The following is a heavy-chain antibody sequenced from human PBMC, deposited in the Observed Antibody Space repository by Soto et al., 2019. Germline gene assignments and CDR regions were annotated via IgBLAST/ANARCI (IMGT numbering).Heavy chain of an antibody. V-gene: IGHV3-33*01. D-gene: IGHD4-17*01. J-gene: IGHJ4*02. CDR1: GFRFSNYG. CDR3: ARDDDLPDYGLEN. Sequence: QVQLVESGGGVVQPGRSLRLSCAASGFRFSNYGMHWVRQAPGKGLEWLAVIVADGTGLHYADSVRGRFTISRDNSKNTLYLQLNSLGADDTAIYFCARDDDLPDYGLENWGQGTLVTVSS. CDR2: IVADGTGL.